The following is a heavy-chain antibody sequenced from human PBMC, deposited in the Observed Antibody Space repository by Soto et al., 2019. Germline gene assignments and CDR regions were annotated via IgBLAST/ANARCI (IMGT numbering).Heavy chain of an antibody. CDR2: IYYSGST. CDR1: GGSISSGGYY. V-gene: IGHV4-31*03. J-gene: IGHJ4*02. Sequence: PSETLSLTCTVSGGSISSGGYYWSWIRQHPGKGLEWIGYIYYSGSTYYNPSLKSRVTISVDTSKNQFSLKLSSVTAADTAVYYCARDGNVGTPFDYWGQGTLVNVSS. CDR3: ARDGNVGTPFDY. D-gene: IGHD1-1*01.